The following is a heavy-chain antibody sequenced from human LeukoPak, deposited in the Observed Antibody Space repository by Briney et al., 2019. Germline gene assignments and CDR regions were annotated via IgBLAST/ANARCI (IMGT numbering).Heavy chain of an antibody. D-gene: IGHD6-19*01. V-gene: IGHV1-69*13. J-gene: IGHJ1*01. Sequence: SVKVSCKASGGTFSSYAISWVRQAPGQGLEWMGGIIPIFGTANYAQRFQGRVTITADESTSTAYMELSSLRSEDTAVYYCARSTTYSSGWYSYFQHWGQGTLVTVSS. CDR3: ARSTTYSSGWYSYFQH. CDR1: GGTFSSYA. CDR2: IIPIFGTA.